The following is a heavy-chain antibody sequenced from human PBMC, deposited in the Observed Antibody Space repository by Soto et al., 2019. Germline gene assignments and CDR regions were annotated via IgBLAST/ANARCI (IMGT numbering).Heavy chain of an antibody. Sequence: AWTLSLSCAASVFSFGHYGMHWVRQAPGKGLEWVAVISYDGRNKYNAESVKCRFTISKDNSKKTLYLQMNSLRAEDTAVYYCAKDRGYCNGCCCQPYTLRYYYYGVDVWGQGTTVTVSS. D-gene: IGHD2-15*01. V-gene: IGHV3-30*18. CDR3: AKDRGYCNGCCCQPYTLRYYYYGVDV. CDR2: ISYDGRNK. J-gene: IGHJ6*02. CDR1: VFSFGHYG.